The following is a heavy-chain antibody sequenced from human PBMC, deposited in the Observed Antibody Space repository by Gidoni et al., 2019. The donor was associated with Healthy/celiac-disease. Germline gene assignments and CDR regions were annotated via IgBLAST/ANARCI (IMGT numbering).Heavy chain of an antibody. Sequence: EVHLVESGGGLVQPGGSLRLSCAAPGFTFSSYWMSWVRQAPGKGLEWVANIKQDGSEKYYVDSVKGRFTISRDNAKNSLYLQMNSLRAEDTAVYYCARDGFKYYDFWSGYYTSSQPLDYWGQGTLVTVSS. CDR1: GFTFSSYW. CDR3: ARDGFKYYDFWSGYYTSSQPLDY. CDR2: IKQDGSEK. J-gene: IGHJ4*02. V-gene: IGHV3-7*01. D-gene: IGHD3-3*01.